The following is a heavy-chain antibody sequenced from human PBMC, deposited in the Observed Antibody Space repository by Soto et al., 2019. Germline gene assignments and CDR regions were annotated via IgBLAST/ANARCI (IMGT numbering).Heavy chain of an antibody. CDR2: ISYDGSNK. D-gene: IGHD2-2*01. Sequence: QVQLVESGGGVVQPGRSLRLSCAASGFTFSSYGMHWVRQAPGKGLEWVAVISYDGSNKYYADSVKGRFTISRDNSKNTLYLQMNSLRPEDTAVYYCAKDLLRPSRAYGMDVWGQGTTVTVSS. J-gene: IGHJ6*02. V-gene: IGHV3-30*18. CDR1: GFTFSSYG. CDR3: AKDLLRPSRAYGMDV.